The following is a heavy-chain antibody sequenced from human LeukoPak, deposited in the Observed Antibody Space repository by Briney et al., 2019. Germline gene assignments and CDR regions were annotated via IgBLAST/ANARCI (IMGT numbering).Heavy chain of an antibody. Sequence: GGSLRLSCAASGFTVSSNYMSWVRQAPGKGLEWVSVIYSGSSTYYANSVKGRFTISRDNSKNTLYLQMNSLRAEDTAVYYRARGLYGDYVSLWFDPWGQGTLVTVSS. D-gene: IGHD4-17*01. CDR3: ARGLYGDYVSLWFDP. CDR1: GFTVSSNY. V-gene: IGHV3-53*01. CDR2: IYSGSST. J-gene: IGHJ5*02.